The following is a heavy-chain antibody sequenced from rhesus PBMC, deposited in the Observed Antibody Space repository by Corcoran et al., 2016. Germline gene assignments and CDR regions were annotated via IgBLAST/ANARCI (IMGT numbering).Heavy chain of an antibody. Sequence: QLQLQESGPGLVKPSETLSLTCAVSGGPISSNYWSWIRQPPGKGLEWIGRISGSGGSNDYNPSLKSRVTISTDTSKNQFSLKLGSVTAADTAVYYCAREVTYSWHADYWGQGVLVTVSS. CDR2: ISGSGGSN. V-gene: IGHV4-173*01. D-gene: IGHD1-14*01. J-gene: IGHJ4*01. CDR3: AREVTYSWHADY. CDR1: GGPISSNY.